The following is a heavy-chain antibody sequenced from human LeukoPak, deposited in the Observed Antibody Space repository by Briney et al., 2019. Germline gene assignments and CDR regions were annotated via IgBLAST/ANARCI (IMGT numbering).Heavy chain of an antibody. Sequence: KPSETLSLTCTVSGDSISSYYWSWIRQPPGKGLEWIGNIFYSGSTNSNPSLKSRVTISLDTSKNQFSLKLSSVTAADTAIYYCARDFSSSSTVYYYYYMDVWGKGTTVTVSS. D-gene: IGHD6-6*01. J-gene: IGHJ6*03. V-gene: IGHV4-59*12. CDR2: IFYSGST. CDR3: ARDFSSSSTVYYYYYMDV. CDR1: GDSISSYY.